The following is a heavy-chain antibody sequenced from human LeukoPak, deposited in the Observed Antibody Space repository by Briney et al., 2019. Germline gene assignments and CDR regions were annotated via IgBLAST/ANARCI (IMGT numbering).Heavy chain of an antibody. Sequence: SVKVSCKASGFTFTSSAVQWVRQARGQRLEWIGWIVVGSGNTNYAQKFQERVTITRDMSTSTVYMELSSLRSEDTAVYYCAAEGRPTVVTFREGAVDLWGQGTMVTVSS. D-gene: IGHD4-23*01. CDR1: GFTFTSSA. J-gene: IGHJ3*01. V-gene: IGHV1-58*01. CDR2: IVVGSGNT. CDR3: AAEGRPTVVTFREGAVDL.